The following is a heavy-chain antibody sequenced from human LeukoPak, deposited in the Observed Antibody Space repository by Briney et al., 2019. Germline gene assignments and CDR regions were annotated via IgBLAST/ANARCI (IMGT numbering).Heavy chain of an antibody. CDR1: EYSFTSCY. V-gene: IGHV1-46*01. CDR2: INPNGGTT. J-gene: IGHJ6*02. D-gene: IGHD3-22*01. CDR3: ARDLPIYHESSGFTYYYGMDV. Sequence: ASVKVSCKASEYSFTSCYMHWVRQAPGQGLEWMGIINPNGGTTSYAQKFQGRVSLTRDTSTSTVYMELSSLRSEDTAVYYCARDLPIYHESSGFTYYYGMDVWGQGTTVIVSS.